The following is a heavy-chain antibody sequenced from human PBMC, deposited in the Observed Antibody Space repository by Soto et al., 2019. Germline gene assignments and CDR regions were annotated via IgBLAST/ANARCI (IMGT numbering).Heavy chain of an antibody. CDR2: ISGSGGAT. J-gene: IGHJ4*02. V-gene: IGHV3-23*01. CDR3: ARGSSASERQSPHY. CDR1: GFTVSSNS. Sequence: PGGSLRLSCAASGFTVSSNSMSRVRQTPGKGLEWVSAISGSGGATFYADSMGGRFTISRDNSRNTVYLQMKSLRAGDSAIYYCARGSSASERQSPHYWGQGTLVTVSS. D-gene: IGHD6-6*01.